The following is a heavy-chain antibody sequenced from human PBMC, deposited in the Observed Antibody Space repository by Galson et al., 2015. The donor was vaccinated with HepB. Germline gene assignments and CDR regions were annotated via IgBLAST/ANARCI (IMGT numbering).Heavy chain of an antibody. J-gene: IGHJ6*03. Sequence: TLSLTCTVSGGSITSGTYYWSWIRQPAGQGLEWIGRIYISGSTNYNPSLESRVTMSVDTSKNQFSLKLSSVTAADTAVYFCAREDYGGDSRHYYYYMDVWGKGTTVTVSS. D-gene: IGHD4-23*01. CDR1: GGSITSGTYY. V-gene: IGHV4-61*02. CDR2: IYISGST. CDR3: AREDYGGDSRHYYYYMDV.